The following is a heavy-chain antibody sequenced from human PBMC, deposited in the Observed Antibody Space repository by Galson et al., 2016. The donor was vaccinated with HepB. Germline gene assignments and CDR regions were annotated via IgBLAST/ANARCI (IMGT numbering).Heavy chain of an antibody. V-gene: IGHV3-30*04. CDR1: GFAFSTYA. D-gene: IGHD3-16*02. CDR2: ISYHGANM. CDR3: ARGYTSLDY. J-gene: IGHJ4*01. Sequence: SLRLSCAASGFAFSTYAMQWVRQAPEKGLEWVALISYHGANMHYAEFLKGRFTISRDNSGNTLYLQMNSLRPEDTAVYYCARGYTSLDYWGLERWSPSP.